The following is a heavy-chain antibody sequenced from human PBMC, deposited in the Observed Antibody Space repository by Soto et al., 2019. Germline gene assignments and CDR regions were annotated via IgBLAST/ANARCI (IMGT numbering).Heavy chain of an antibody. Sequence: QVQLQESGPGLVKPSETLSLTCTVSGGSISSYYWSWIRQPAGKGLEWIGRIYTSGSTNYNPSLKSRVTRSVNKSKNQFSLKWSSVTAADTAVYYCARVSSGSGSYYFDYWGQGTLVTVSS. CDR2: IYTSGST. V-gene: IGHV4-4*07. CDR1: GGSISSYY. CDR3: ARVSSGSGSYYFDY. J-gene: IGHJ4*02. D-gene: IGHD3-10*01.